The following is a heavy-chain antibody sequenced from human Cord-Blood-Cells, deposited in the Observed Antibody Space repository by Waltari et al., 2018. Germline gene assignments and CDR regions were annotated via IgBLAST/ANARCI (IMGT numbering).Heavy chain of an antibody. CDR1: GFTFSSYG. CDR3: AKDGIGYCSSTSCYNYYYYMDV. V-gene: IGHV3-30*18. D-gene: IGHD2-2*02. Sequence: QVQLVESGGGVVQPGRSLRLSCAASGFTFSSYGMHWVPQAPGKGLEWVAVISYDGSNKYYADSVKGRFTISRDNSKNTLYLQMNSLRAEDTAVYYCAKDGIGYCSSTSCYNYYYYMDVWGKGTTVTVSS. CDR2: ISYDGSNK. J-gene: IGHJ6*03.